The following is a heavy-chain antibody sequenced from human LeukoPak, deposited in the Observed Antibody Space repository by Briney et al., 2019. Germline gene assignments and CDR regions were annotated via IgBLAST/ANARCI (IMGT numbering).Heavy chain of an antibody. D-gene: IGHD3-10*01. CDR3: ARGRFGELRVAAY. CDR1: GFTVSSNY. Sequence: GGSLRLSCAASGFTVSSNYMSWVRQAPGKGLEWVSIIYSGGSTYYADSVKGRFTISRDNSKNTLYLQMNSLRAEDTAVYYCARGRFGELRVAAYWGQGTLVTVSS. J-gene: IGHJ4*02. CDR2: IYSGGST. V-gene: IGHV3-53*01.